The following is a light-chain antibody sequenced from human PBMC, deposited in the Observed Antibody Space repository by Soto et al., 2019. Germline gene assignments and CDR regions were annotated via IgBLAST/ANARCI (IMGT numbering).Light chain of an antibody. CDR2: GDN. CDR1: SSNIGRNT. V-gene: IGLV1-44*01. Sequence: QSVLTQPPSASGTPGQRVTMSCSGGSSNIGRNTVSWYQQLPGTAPKVLISGDNQRSSGVPDRFSGSKSGTSASLAISGLQSEDQADYYCAAWDDSLSGPVFGGGTKLTVL. J-gene: IGLJ2*01. CDR3: AAWDDSLSGPV.